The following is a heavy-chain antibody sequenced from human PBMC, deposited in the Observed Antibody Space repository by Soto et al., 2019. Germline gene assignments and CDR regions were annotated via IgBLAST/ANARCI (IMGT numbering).Heavy chain of an antibody. V-gene: IGHV3-23*01. D-gene: IGHD5-12*01. CDR3: AKDRSGYEIYYFGMDV. CDR2: ISAGGGTT. CDR1: GFTFSSFA. J-gene: IGHJ6*02. Sequence: GGSLRLSCAASGFTFSSFALSWVRQAPGKGLEWVSAISAGGGTTHYADSVKGRFTISRDNSKNTLYLQMNRLRAEDTAVYFCAKDRSGYEIYYFGMDVWGQGTTVTVSS.